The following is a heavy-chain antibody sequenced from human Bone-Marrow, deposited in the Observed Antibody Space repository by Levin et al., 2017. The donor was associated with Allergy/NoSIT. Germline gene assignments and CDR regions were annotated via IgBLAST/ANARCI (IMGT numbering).Heavy chain of an antibody. V-gene: IGHV4-34*01. Sequence: SQTLSLTCAVYGGSFSGSYWSWIRQPPGKGLEWIGEINHSGSTNYNPSLKSRVTISVDTSKNQFSLKLSSVTAADTAVYYCARSRIKPTYYYGSGSHAFDYWGQGTLVTVSS. CDR1: GGSFSGSY. D-gene: IGHD3-10*01. CDR3: ARSRIKPTYYYGSGSHAFDY. J-gene: IGHJ4*02. CDR2: INHSGST.